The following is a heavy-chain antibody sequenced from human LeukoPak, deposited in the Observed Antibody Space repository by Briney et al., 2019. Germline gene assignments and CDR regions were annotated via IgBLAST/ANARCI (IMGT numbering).Heavy chain of an antibody. CDR2: ISYDGSNK. CDR1: GFTFSSYG. J-gene: IGHJ4*02. V-gene: IGHV3-30*03. Sequence: GRSLRRSCAASGFTFSSYGMHWVRQAPGMGLEWVAVISYDGSNKYYADSVKGRFTISRDSAKNSLYLQMNSLRDEDTAVYYCARILGFTLDYWGQGTLVTVSS. CDR3: ARILGFTLDY.